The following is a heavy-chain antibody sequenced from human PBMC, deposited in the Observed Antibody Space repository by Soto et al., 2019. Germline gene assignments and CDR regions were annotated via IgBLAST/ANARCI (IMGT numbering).Heavy chain of an antibody. V-gene: IGHV3-53*02. J-gene: IGHJ6*02. Sequence: EVQLVESGGGLIQPGGSLRLSCAASGFTVSSNYMTWVRQSPGKGLEWVSIIYSGGSTYYADSVKGRFTISRDNSENTVYLQMNSLRADDTAVYYCARDGDDGMDVWGQGTTVTVSS. CDR1: GFTVSSNY. CDR2: IYSGGST. D-gene: IGHD7-27*01. CDR3: ARDGDDGMDV.